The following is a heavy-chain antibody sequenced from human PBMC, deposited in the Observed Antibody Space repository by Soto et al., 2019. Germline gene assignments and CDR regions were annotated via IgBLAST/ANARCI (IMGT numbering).Heavy chain of an antibody. CDR3: AKYFED. V-gene: IGHV3-64D*06. Sequence: EVQLVESGGGLVQPGGSLRLSCSGSGVTFSSYALHWVRQAPGKALEYVATITSNGESTYYADSVKGRFTISRDTSKNTLYLQMSSLRPEDKAVYYCAKYFEDWGQGTLVTGSS. J-gene: IGHJ4*02. CDR1: GVTFSSYA. CDR2: ITSNGEST.